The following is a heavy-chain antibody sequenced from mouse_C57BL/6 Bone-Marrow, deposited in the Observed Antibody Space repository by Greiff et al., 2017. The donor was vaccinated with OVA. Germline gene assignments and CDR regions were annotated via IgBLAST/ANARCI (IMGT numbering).Heavy chain of an antibody. CDR2: IDPSDSYT. V-gene: IGHV1-69*01. D-gene: IGHD2-14*01. J-gene: IGHJ3*01. Sequence: QVQLQQPGAELVMPGASVKLSCKASGYTFTSYWMHWVKQRPGQGLEWIGEIDPSDSYTNYNQKFQGKSTLTVDKSSSTAYMQLSSLTSEDSAVYYCARDWYGADWGQGTLVTVSA. CDR3: ARDWYGAD. CDR1: GYTFTSYW.